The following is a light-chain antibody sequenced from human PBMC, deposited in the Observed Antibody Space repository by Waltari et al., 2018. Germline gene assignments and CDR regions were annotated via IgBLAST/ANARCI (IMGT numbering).Light chain of an antibody. Sequence: QTALTQPRSVSGSPGQSVTIPSTGTSVQVGGYNYFSWYQQHPGKAPKVMIYDVTKRPSGVPDRFSGSKSGNTASLTISGLQAEDEGDYYCCSYAGTSTFVLFGGGTKLTVL. CDR3: CSYAGTSTFVL. CDR2: DVT. CDR1: SVQVGGYNY. V-gene: IGLV2-11*01. J-gene: IGLJ2*01.